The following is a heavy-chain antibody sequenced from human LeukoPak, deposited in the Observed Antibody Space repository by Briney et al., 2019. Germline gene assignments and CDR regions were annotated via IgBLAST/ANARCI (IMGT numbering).Heavy chain of an antibody. D-gene: IGHD1-26*01. CDR3: ARGQGGSYYAPIPFDY. J-gene: IGHJ4*02. CDR2: IYYRGST. Sequence: GSLRLSCAASGFTFDDYGMSWIRQPPGKGLEWIGYIYYRGSTNYNPSLKSRVTISVDTSKNQFSLKLSSVTAADTAVYYCARGQGGSYYAPIPFDYWGQGTLVTVSS. V-gene: IGHV4-59*01. CDR1: GFTFDDYG.